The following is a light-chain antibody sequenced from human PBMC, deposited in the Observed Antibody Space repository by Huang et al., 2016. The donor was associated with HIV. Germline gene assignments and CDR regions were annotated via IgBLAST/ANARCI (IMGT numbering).Light chain of an antibody. CDR3: QQYYGTPPWT. Sequence: DIVMTQSPDTLAVSLGERATINCKPSHSVLDTSHNKNHLAWYQQRPGQPPKLLIYWASTRESGVPDRFSGSGSGTDFTLTISSLQADDVAVYYCQQYYGTPPWTFGQGTKVEIK. CDR2: WAS. CDR1: HSVLDTSHNKNH. J-gene: IGKJ1*01. V-gene: IGKV4-1*01.